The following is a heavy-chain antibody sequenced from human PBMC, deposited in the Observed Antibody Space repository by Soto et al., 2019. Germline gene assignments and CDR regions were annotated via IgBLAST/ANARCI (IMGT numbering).Heavy chain of an antibody. CDR1: GYTFSGYH. Sequence: QVQLVQSGAEVKKPGASVKVSCKASGYTFSGYHMHWVRQAPGQGLEWMGWINPNPNSGGTKYAQKFQGRVTMIRDTSISTVYMELRRLRSDDTAIYYCARDGIGFGYWGQGTLVTVSS. J-gene: IGHJ4*02. V-gene: IGHV1-2*02. CDR3: ARDGIGFGY. D-gene: IGHD3-3*01. CDR2: INPNPNSGGT.